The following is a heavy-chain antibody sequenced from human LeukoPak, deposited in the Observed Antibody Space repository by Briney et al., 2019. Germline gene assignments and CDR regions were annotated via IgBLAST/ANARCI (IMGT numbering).Heavy chain of an antibody. Sequence: GGSLRLSCAASGFTFSTYAMTWVRQAPGKGLEWASAISGNGRKAFYADSVKGRFTISRDNSKNTLYLQMNSLRADDTAVYYCAKEGGIVVAGGRDYWGQGTLVTVSS. CDR1: GFTFSTYA. CDR3: AKEGGIVVAGGRDY. D-gene: IGHD6-19*01. CDR2: ISGNGRKA. V-gene: IGHV3-23*01. J-gene: IGHJ4*02.